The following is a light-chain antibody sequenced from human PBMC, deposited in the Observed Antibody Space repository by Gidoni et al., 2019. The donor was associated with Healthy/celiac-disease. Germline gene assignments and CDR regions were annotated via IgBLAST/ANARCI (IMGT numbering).Light chain of an antibody. CDR2: GAS. J-gene: IGKJ4*01. V-gene: IGKV3-15*01. CDR3: QQYNNWPPLT. CDR1: QSVSSN. Sequence: EIVMTQSPATLSVSPGERATLSCRASQSVSSNLAWYQQKPGQAPRLLSYGASTRATGIPARFSGSGSGTEFTLTISSLQSEDFAVYDWQQYNNWPPLTFGGGTKVEIK.